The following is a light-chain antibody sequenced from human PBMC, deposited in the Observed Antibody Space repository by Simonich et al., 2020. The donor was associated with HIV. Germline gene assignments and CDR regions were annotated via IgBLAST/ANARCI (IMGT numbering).Light chain of an antibody. CDR1: QSLRHLSNGYHY. Sequence: DIVMTQSPLSLPVTPGEPASLPSRSSQSLRHLSNGYHYLDWYLQKPGQSPQLLIYEVSSRFSGVPDRFSGSGSGTDFTLKISRVEAEDVGVYYCMQGIHLPPTFGQGTKVEIK. J-gene: IGKJ1*01. CDR3: MQGIHLPPT. CDR2: EVS. V-gene: IGKV2-29*03.